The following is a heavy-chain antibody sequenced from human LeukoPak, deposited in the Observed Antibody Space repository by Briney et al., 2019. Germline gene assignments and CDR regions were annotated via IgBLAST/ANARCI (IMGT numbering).Heavy chain of an antibody. D-gene: IGHD3-10*01. Sequence: SETLSLTCTVSGGSISSYYWSWIRQPPGRGREGSGYIYYRGSTNYNPSLKSRVTISVDTSKNQFSLKLSSVTAADTAVYYCARVSLHGSGSLTYFDYWGQGTLVTVSS. J-gene: IGHJ4*02. V-gene: IGHV4-59*01. CDR2: IYYRGST. CDR1: GGSISSYY. CDR3: ARVSLHGSGSLTYFDY.